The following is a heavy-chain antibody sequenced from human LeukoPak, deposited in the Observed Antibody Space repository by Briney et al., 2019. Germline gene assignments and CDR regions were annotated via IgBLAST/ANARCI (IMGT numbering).Heavy chain of an antibody. CDR3: ARAVGPRGGNWFDP. CDR2: VNPSSGST. Sequence: ASVKVSGKASGYTFTSYFMHWVRQAPGQGLEWMGVVNPSSGSTTYSQKFQGRVTMTRDTSTSTVYMDLSSLRSEDTAVYYCARAVGPRGGNWFDPWGQGTLVTVSS. D-gene: IGHD1-26*01. CDR1: GYTFTSYF. J-gene: IGHJ5*02. V-gene: IGHV1-46*01.